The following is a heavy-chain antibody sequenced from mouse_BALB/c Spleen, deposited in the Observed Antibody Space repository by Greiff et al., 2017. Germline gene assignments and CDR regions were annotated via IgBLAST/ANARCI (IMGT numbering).Heavy chain of an antibody. V-gene: IGHV10-1*02. CDR1: GFTFNTYA. Sequence: EVQLVESGGGLVQPKGSLKLSCAASGFTFNTYAMNWVRQAPGKGLEWVARIRSKSNNYATYYADSVKDRFTISRDDSQSMLYLQMNNLKTEDTAMYYCVRHGNYLGWFAYWGQGTLVTVSA. D-gene: IGHD2-1*01. J-gene: IGHJ3*01. CDR2: IRSKSNNYAT. CDR3: VRHGNYLGWFAY.